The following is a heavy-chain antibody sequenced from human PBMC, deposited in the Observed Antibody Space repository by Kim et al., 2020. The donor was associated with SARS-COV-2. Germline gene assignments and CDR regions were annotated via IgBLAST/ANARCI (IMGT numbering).Heavy chain of an antibody. Sequence: GGSLRLSCAASGFIFNNNAMTWVRQAPGRGLEWVSSLGGDGATWYANSVKGRFTISRDKSKNTLYLQMTGLRAEDTAVYFSVKEIFQWQHDLWGQGTQVT. CDR3: VKEIFQWQHDL. J-gene: IGHJ5*02. V-gene: IGHV3-23*01. CDR1: GFIFNNNA. CDR2: LGGDGAT. D-gene: IGHD3-3*01.